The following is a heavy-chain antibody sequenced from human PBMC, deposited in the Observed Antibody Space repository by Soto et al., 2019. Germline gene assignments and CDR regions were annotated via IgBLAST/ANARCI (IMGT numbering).Heavy chain of an antibody. D-gene: IGHD3-10*01. CDR3: ARGDEYYYGSGSYYDY. J-gene: IGHJ4*02. Sequence: GGSLRLSCAASGFTVSSNYMSWVRQAPGKGLEWVSVIYSGGSTYYADSVKGRFTISRHNSKNTLYLQMNSLRAEDTAVYYCARGDEYYYGSGSYYDYWGQGTLVTVSS. V-gene: IGHV3-53*04. CDR1: GFTVSSNY. CDR2: IYSGGST.